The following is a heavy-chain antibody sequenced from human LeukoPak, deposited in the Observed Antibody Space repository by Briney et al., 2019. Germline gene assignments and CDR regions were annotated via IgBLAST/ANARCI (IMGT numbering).Heavy chain of an antibody. CDR2: ISGSVGST. CDR1: GFTFSSYA. J-gene: IGHJ4*02. V-gene: IGHV3-23*01. CDR3: AKDGGSYKDIDY. D-gene: IGHD1-26*01. Sequence: PGGSLRLSCEASGFTFSSYAMSWVRQAPGKGLEWVSTISGSVGSTYYADSVKGRFTISRDNSKNTLYLQMNSLRAEDTAVYYCAKDGGSYKDIDYWGQGTLVTVSS.